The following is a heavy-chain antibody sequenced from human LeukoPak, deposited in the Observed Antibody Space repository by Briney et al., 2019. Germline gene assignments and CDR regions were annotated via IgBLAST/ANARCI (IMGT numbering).Heavy chain of an antibody. CDR2: ISGSGSAT. CDR1: GFTFSSDA. D-gene: IGHD6-19*01. CDR3: AKFRPDDITVAATGYFDS. V-gene: IGHV3-23*01. J-gene: IGHJ4*02. Sequence: GASLRLSCAASGFTFSSDAMSWVRQAPGKGLNWVSTISGSGSATYYADSAKGRFTISRDNSKNTLYLQMNSLRAEDTAVYYCAKFRPDDITVAATGYFDSWGQETLVTVSS.